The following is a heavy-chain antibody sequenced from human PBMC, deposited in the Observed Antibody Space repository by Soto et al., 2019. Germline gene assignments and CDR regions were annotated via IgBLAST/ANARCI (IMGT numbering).Heavy chain of an antibody. CDR3: AKDVRASGGHLASAFQV. J-gene: IGHJ3*01. CDR1: GFTFSSYA. Sequence: DVQVLDSGGGLVQPGGSLRLSCAASGFTFSSYAMSWVRQAPGKGLEWVACLRGGTATHYADSVKGRFTISGDTSKNMLYRQMNSLGVDDTALYYCAKDVRASGGHLASAFQVWGQGTMVTVSS. CDR2: LRGGTAT. V-gene: IGHV3-23*01. D-gene: IGHD1-26*01.